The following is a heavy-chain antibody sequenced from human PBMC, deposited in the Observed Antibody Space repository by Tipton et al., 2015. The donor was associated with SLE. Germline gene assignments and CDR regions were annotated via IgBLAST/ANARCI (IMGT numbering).Heavy chain of an antibody. CDR3: AREDVFDWGRTFDY. J-gene: IGHJ4*02. D-gene: IGHD3-9*01. CDR2: ISAYSGNT. Sequence: QSGAEVKKPGASVRVSCKSSGYTFTDYYMHWVRQAPGQGLEWMGWISAYSGNTNYAQKFQGRVTMTTDTSTSTAYMELRSLRSDDTAVYYCAREDVFDWGRTFDYWGQGTLVTVSS. CDR1: GYTFTDYY. V-gene: IGHV1-18*04.